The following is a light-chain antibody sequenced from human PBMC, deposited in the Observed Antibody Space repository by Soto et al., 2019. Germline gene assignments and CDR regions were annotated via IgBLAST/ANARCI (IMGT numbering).Light chain of an antibody. CDR1: QSITRW. Sequence: DIQMTQSPSTLSASVGDRVTNTCRASQSITRWLAWYQQKPGKTPKLLIYGASTLESGVPSRFSGSGSGTDFTLTISSLQPDDFATYYCQQYESFWTFGQGTKVDVK. V-gene: IGKV1-5*03. CDR3: QQYESFWT. CDR2: GAS. J-gene: IGKJ1*01.